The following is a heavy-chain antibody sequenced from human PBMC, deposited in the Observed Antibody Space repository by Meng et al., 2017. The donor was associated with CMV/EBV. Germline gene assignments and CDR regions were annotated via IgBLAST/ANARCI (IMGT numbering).Heavy chain of an antibody. CDR2: INHSGST. Sequence: VQLQQWGAGLFKPSETLSLPCAVYGGSCSGSYWSWIRQPPGKGLEWSGEINHSGSTNYNPSLKSRVTISVDTSKNQFSLKLSSVTAADTAVYYCARGGNWFDPWGQGTLVTVSS. CDR1: GGSCSGSY. CDR3: ARGGNWFDP. J-gene: IGHJ5*02. V-gene: IGHV4-34*01.